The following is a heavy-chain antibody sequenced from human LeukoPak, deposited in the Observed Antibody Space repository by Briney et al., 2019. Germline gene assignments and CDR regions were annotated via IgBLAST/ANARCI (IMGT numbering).Heavy chain of an antibody. D-gene: IGHD3-10*01. J-gene: IGHJ4*02. CDR2: ISSSSSYV. V-gene: IGHV3-21*04. CDR1: GFTFSSYS. Sequence: GGSLRLSCAASGFTFSSYSMNWVRQAPGKGLEWVSSISSSSSYVYYADSVKGRFTISRDNAKNSLYLQMNSLRAEDTAVYYCAKVGARGSRDYFDYWGQGTLVTVSS. CDR3: AKVGARGSRDYFDY.